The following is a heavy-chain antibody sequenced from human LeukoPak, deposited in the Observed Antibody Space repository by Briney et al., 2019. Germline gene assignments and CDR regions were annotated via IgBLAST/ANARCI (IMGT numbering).Heavy chain of an antibody. D-gene: IGHD5-18*01. CDR1: GFTFSSYG. Sequence: GGTLRLSCAASGFTFSSYGMSWVRRAPGKGLEWVSAISGSGGSTYYADSVKGRFTISRDNSKNTLYLQMNSLRAEDTAVYYCAKDLGWIHFWGQGTLVTVSS. CDR2: ISGSGGST. V-gene: IGHV3-23*01. CDR3: AKDLGWIHF. J-gene: IGHJ4*02.